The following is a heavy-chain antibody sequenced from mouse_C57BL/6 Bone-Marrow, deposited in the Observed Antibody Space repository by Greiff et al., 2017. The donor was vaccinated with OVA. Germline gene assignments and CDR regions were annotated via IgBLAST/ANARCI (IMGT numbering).Heavy chain of an antibody. CDR1: GYAFTNYL. CDR2: INPGSGGT. V-gene: IGHV1-54*01. D-gene: IGHD2-3*01. Sequence: QVHVKQSGAELVRPGTSVKVSCKASGYAFTNYLIAWVKQRPGQGLEWIGVINPGSGGTNYNEKFKGKATLTADKSSSTAYMQLSSLTSEDSAVYFCARCGYYVDAMDYWGQGTSVTVSS. J-gene: IGHJ4*01. CDR3: ARCGYYVDAMDY.